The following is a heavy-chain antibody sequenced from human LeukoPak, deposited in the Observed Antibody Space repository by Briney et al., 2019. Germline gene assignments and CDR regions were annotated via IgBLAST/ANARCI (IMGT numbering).Heavy chain of an antibody. Sequence: PGGSLRLSCAASGFTFSSYSMNWVRQAPGKGLEWVSSISSSSSYIYYADSVKGRFTISRDNAKNSLYLQMNSLRAEDTAVYYCARDKGDYYDFWSGYYTADYWGQGTLVTVSS. V-gene: IGHV3-21*01. CDR1: GFTFSSYS. J-gene: IGHJ4*02. CDR2: ISSSSSYI. D-gene: IGHD3-3*01. CDR3: ARDKGDYYDFWSGYYTADY.